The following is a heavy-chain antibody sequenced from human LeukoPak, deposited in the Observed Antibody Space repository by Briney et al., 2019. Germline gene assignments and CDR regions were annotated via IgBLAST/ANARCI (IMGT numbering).Heavy chain of an antibody. V-gene: IGHV4-39*01. CDR3: ASTLGAYYDFWSGYLPPSSFDY. D-gene: IGHD3-3*01. Sequence: SETLSLTCTVSGGSISSSSYYWGWIRQPPGKRLEWIGSIYYSGSTYYNPSLKSRVTISVDTSKNQFSLKLSSVTSADTAVYYCASTLGAYYDFWSGYLPPSSFDYWGQGTLVTVSS. J-gene: IGHJ4*02. CDR1: GGSISSSSYY. CDR2: IYYSGST.